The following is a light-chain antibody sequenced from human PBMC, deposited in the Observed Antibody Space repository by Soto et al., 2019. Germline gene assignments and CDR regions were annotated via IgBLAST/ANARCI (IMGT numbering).Light chain of an antibody. Sequence: QSVLSQPPSASVSPGQSVTVSCTGTSSDVGGYDYVSWYQQHPGKAPKLMIYEVTKRPSGVPDRFSGSKSGYTASLTVSGLQAEDEADYYCSSYGGSNNYVFGTGTKVTVL. V-gene: IGLV2-8*01. CDR3: SSYGGSNNYV. CDR2: EVT. CDR1: SSDVGGYDY. J-gene: IGLJ1*01.